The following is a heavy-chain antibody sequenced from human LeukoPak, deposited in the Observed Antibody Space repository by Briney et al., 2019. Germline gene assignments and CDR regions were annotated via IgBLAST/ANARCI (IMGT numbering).Heavy chain of an antibody. CDR1: GFTFSSYA. D-gene: IGHD5-24*01. V-gene: IGHV3-23*01. CDR3: AKDLLESFDH. J-gene: IGHJ4*02. Sequence: GESLRLSCAASGFTFSSYAMSWVRQAPGKGLEWVSAISGSGGSTYYADSVKGRFTISRDNSKNTLYLQMSSLRAEDTAVYYCAKDLLESFDHWGQGTLVTVSS. CDR2: ISGSGGST.